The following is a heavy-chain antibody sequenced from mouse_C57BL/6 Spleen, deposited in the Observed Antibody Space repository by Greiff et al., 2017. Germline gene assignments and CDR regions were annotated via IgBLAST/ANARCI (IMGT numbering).Heavy chain of an antibody. D-gene: IGHD1-1*01. J-gene: IGHJ4*01. CDR1: GYTFTDYY. V-gene: IGHV1-75*01. CDR2: IFPGSGST. Sequence: QVQLQQPGPELVKPGASVKISCKASGYTFTDYYINWVKQRPGQGLEWIGWIFPGSGSTYYNEKFKGKATLTVDKSSSTAYMLLSSLTSEDSAVYFCARMDYGSSPHAMDYWGQGTSVTVSS. CDR3: ARMDYGSSPHAMDY.